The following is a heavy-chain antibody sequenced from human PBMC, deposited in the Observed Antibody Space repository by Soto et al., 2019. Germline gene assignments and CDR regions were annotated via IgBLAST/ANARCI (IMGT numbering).Heavy chain of an antibody. CDR1: GYTFTGYY. D-gene: IGHD3-3*01. V-gene: IGHV1-46*01. CDR2: INPSGGST. J-gene: IGHJ6*02. CDR3: ARGHYDFWSGYDYYYYGMDV. Sequence: GASVKVSCKASGYTFTGYYMHWVRQAPGQGLEWMGIINPSGGSTSYAQKFQGRVTMTRDTSTSTVYMELSSLRSEDTAVYYCARGHYDFWSGYDYYYYGMDVWGQGTTVTVSS.